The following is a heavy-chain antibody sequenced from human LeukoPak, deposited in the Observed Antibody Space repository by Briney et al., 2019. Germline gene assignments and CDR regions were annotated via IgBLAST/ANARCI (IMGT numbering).Heavy chain of an antibody. J-gene: IGHJ4*02. D-gene: IGHD1/OR15-1a*01. V-gene: IGHV4-30-2*01. CDR2: IYHSGST. CDR3: ASSLNIGFDY. CDR1: GGSISSGGYY. Sequence: PSQTLSLTCTVSGGSISSGGYYWSWIRQPPGKGLEWIGYIYHSGSTYYNPSLESRVTISVDRSKNQFSLKLSSVTAADTAVYYCASSLNIGFDYWGQGTLVTVSS.